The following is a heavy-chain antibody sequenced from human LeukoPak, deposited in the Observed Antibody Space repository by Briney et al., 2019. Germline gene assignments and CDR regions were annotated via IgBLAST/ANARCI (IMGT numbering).Heavy chain of an antibody. V-gene: IGHV4-39*01. CDR1: GGSISSSSYY. J-gene: IGHJ4*02. CDR2: IYYSGST. CDR3: ARQRGNFDY. Sequence: SETLSLTCTVSGGSISSSSYYWGWIRQPPGKGLEWIGSIYYSGSTYYNPSLKSRVTISVDTSKNQFSLKLSSVTAVDTAVYYCARQRGNFDYWGQGTLVTVSS.